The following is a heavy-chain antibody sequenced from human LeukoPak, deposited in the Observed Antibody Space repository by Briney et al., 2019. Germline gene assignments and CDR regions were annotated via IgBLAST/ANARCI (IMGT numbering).Heavy chain of an antibody. V-gene: IGHV3-7*01. CDR3: ARWKMELQRNAFDF. CDR1: GFTFRTYW. J-gene: IGHJ3*01. Sequence: GGSLRLSCAASGFTFRTYWMSWIRQAPGKEPEWVADINQDGSEEYYLQSVRGRFTVSRDNAQNAVFLQMSNLRADDTAVYYCARWKMELQRNAFDFWGQGTVVTVSS. CDR2: INQDGSEE. D-gene: IGHD1-26*01.